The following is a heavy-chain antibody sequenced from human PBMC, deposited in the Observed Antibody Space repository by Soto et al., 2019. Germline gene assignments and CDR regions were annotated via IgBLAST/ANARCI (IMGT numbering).Heavy chain of an antibody. D-gene: IGHD3-22*01. CDR2: ISANGRNA. V-gene: IGHV3-23*01. J-gene: IGHJ4*02. Sequence: GSLRISLSASGLAFGNYAMNWIRQAPGNGLEWLSSISANGRNAYYADSVKGRFTISRDRSKNTLYLQLESLRVEDTAIYFCAKDLSSLGWLALGAPFDSGGRGTLGTVPS. CDR1: GLAFGNYA. CDR3: AKDLSSLGWLALGAPFDS.